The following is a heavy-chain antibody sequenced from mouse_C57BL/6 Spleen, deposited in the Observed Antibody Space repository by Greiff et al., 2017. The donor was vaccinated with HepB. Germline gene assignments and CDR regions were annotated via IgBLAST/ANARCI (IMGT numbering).Heavy chain of an antibody. CDR1: GYSFTGYY. D-gene: IGHD1-1*01. CDR2: INPSTGGT. CDR3: ARHYYGSSLFAY. Sequence: VQLKQSGPELVKPGASVKISCKASGYSFTGYYMNWVKQSPEKSLEWIGEINPSTGGTTYNQKFKAKATLTVDKSSSTAYMQLKSLTSEDSAVYYCARHYYGSSLFAYWGQGTLVTVSA. J-gene: IGHJ3*01. V-gene: IGHV1-42*01.